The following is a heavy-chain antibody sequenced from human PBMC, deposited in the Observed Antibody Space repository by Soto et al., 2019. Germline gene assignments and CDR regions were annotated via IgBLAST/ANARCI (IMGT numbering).Heavy chain of an antibody. J-gene: IGHJ5*02. CDR1: GGTFSSYS. CDR2: IIPIFGET. CDR3: GRVLLKPTRFDP. Sequence: SVKVSCKASGGTFSSYSISWVRQAPGQGLEWMGGIIPIFGETIYTQKFQSRVTMTEDTSTDTFYMELSSLRSEDTPVYDCGRVLLKPTRFDPWGQGTLVTVCS. D-gene: IGHD3-10*01. V-gene: IGHV1-69*06.